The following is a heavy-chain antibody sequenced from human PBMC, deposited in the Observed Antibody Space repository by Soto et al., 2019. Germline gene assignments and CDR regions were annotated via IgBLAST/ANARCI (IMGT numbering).Heavy chain of an antibody. J-gene: IGHJ4*02. CDR3: ARVADGYNYWYFDY. CDR1: GGSISSDY. V-gene: IGHV4-59*01. Sequence: SETLSLTCTVSGGSISSDYWSWIRQPPGKGLEWIGYIYYSGSTNYNPSLKSRVTISVDTSKNQFSLKLSSVTAADTAVYYCARVADGYNYWYFDYWGQGTLVTVS. CDR2: IYYSGST. D-gene: IGHD5-12*01.